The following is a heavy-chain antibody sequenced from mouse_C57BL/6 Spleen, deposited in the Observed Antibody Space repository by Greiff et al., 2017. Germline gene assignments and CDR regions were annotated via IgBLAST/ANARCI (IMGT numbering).Heavy chain of an antibody. J-gene: IGHJ2*01. Sequence: EVQLVESGGDLVKPGGSLKLSCAASGFTFSSYGMSWVRQTPDKRLEWVATISSGGSYTSYPDSVKGRFTISRDNAKNTLYLQMSSLKSEDTAMYYCARHEGGYYLLDYWGQGTTLTVSS. V-gene: IGHV5-6*01. CDR1: GFTFSSYG. CDR2: ISSGGSYT. D-gene: IGHD2-3*01. CDR3: ARHEGGYYLLDY.